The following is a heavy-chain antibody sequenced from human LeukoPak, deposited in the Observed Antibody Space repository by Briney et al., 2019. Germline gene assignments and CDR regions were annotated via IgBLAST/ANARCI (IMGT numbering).Heavy chain of an antibody. D-gene: IGHD6-13*01. CDR2: IKSKTDGGTT. Sequence: AGGSLRLSCAASGFTFSNAWMSWVRQAPGKGLEWVGRIKSKTDGGTTDYAAPVKGRFTISRDDSKNTLYLQMNSLKTEDTAVYYCTTGISQQLAGLWGQGTLVTVSS. CDR3: TTGISQQLAGL. CDR1: GFTFSNAW. J-gene: IGHJ4*02. V-gene: IGHV3-15*01.